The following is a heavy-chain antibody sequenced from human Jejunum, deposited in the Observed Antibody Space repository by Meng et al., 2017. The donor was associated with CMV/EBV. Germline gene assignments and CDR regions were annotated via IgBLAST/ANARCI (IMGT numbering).Heavy chain of an antibody. CDR1: GFPLSTSEVG. CDR2: IYWDDDK. Sequence: ITLKESGPPLVKPTQTLTLTCTFSGFPLSTSEVGVGWIRQPPGKALEWLAVIYWDDDKRYSPSLKSRLTITKDTSKNQVVLTLTNMDPVDTATYYCALFTRSWFDPWGQGTLVTVSS. J-gene: IGHJ5*02. D-gene: IGHD2-2*01. V-gene: IGHV2-5*02. CDR3: ALFTRSWFDP.